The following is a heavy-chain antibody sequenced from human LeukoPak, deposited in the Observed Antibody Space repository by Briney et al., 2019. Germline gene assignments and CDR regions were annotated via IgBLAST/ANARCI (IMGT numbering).Heavy chain of an antibody. D-gene: IGHD6-6*01. V-gene: IGHV4-59*01. J-gene: IGHJ4*02. CDR2: IYYSGST. CDR3: AREGYSSSFDY. Sequence: PSETLSLTCTVSGGSISSYFWNWIRQPPGKGLEWIGYIYYSGSTNYNPSLKSRLTISVDTSKNQFSLKLSSVTAADTAVYYCAREGYSSSFDYWGQGTLVTVSS. CDR1: GGSISSYF.